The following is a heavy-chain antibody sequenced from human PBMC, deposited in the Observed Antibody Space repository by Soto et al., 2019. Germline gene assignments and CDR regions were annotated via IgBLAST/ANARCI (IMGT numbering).Heavy chain of an antibody. CDR2: ISGSGGST. D-gene: IGHD2-2*01. CDR1: GFTFSSYA. V-gene: IGHV3-23*01. J-gene: IGHJ3*02. Sequence: EVQLLESGGGLVQPGGSLRLSCAASGFTFSSYAMSWVRQAPGKGLEWVSAISGSGGSTYYADSVKGRFTISRDNSKNTLYLQMNSLRAEDTAVYYCAKDHRGGDCSSTSCQRNDAFDIWGQGTMVTVSS. CDR3: AKDHRGGDCSSTSCQRNDAFDI.